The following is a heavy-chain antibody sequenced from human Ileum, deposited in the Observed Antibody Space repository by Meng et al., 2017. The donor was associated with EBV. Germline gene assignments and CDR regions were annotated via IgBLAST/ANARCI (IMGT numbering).Heavy chain of an antibody. CDR2: IYHSGST. V-gene: IGHV4-4*03. D-gene: IGHD6-19*01. CDR3: ARVGQWLPIDY. J-gene: IGHJ4*02. Sequence: GQQEEAAPGVVKPPGPLLITCAVSGGSSSSSDGWSWVRQPPGKGLEWIGEIYHSGSTNYNPSLKSRVTISVDKSKNQFSLNLSSVTAADTAVYYCARVGQWLPIDYWGQGTLVTVSS. CDR1: GGSSSSSDG.